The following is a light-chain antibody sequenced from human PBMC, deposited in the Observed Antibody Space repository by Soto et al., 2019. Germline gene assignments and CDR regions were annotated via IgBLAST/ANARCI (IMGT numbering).Light chain of an antibody. CDR3: HQYGNSPLT. Sequence: ETVLTQSPGTLSLSPGDRATLSCRASQNVYSNFVGWYQQRPGQAPRLLIYGTSTRATDIPDRFSGSGSGTDLTLTNSRLEPDDFAVYFCHQYGNSPLTFGHGTKVDF. CDR1: QNVYSNF. J-gene: IGKJ3*01. V-gene: IGKV3-20*01. CDR2: GTS.